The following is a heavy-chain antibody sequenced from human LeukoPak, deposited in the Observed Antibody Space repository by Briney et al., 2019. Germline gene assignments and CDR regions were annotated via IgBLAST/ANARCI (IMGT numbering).Heavy chain of an antibody. CDR3: ARGLRIAARPYYYYYMDV. CDR2: MNPNNGNT. J-gene: IGHJ6*03. V-gene: IGHV1-8*03. CDR1: GYTFTSYV. Sequence: GASVKVSCKASGYTFTSYVINGLRQAAGRGLEWVGWMNPNNGNTGYAQKFQGRVTITRNTSISTAYMELSSLRSEDTAVYYCARGLRIAARPYYYYYMDVWGKGTTVTVSS. D-gene: IGHD6-6*01.